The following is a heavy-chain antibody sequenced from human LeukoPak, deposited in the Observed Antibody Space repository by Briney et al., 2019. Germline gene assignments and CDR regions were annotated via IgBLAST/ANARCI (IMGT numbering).Heavy chain of an antibody. Sequence: SETLSLTCTVSGGSISSSSYYWGWIRQPPGKGLEWIGSIYYSGSTYYNPSLKSRVTISVDTSKNQFSLKLSSVTAADTAVYYCARARITMVRGVIIKGTNWFDPWGQGTLVTVSS. CDR1: GGSISSSSYY. CDR3: ARARITMVRGVIIKGTNWFDP. CDR2: IYYSGST. V-gene: IGHV4-39*07. J-gene: IGHJ5*02. D-gene: IGHD3-10*01.